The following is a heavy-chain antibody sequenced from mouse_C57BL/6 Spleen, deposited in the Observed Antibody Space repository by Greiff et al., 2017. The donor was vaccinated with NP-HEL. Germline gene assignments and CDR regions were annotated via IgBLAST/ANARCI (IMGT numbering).Heavy chain of an antibody. J-gene: IGHJ1*03. CDR2: ISTGGGST. Sequence: EVQVVESGGGLVQPGGSLKLSCAASGFTFSDYYMYWVRQTPEKRLEWVAYISTGGGSTYYPDTVKGRFTISRDNAKNTPYLQLSRLKSEDSAMYYCAGPLRYYGSSYGYFDVWGTGTTVTVSS. D-gene: IGHD1-1*01. CDR3: AGPLRYYGSSYGYFDV. V-gene: IGHV5-12*01. CDR1: GFTFSDYY.